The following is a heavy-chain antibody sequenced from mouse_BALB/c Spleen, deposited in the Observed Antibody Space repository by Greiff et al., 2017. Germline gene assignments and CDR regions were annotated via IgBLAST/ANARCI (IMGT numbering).Heavy chain of an antibody. J-gene: IGHJ4*01. CDR3: AREGGSSYGYAMDY. CDR2: IDPANGNT. CDR1: GFNIKYTY. V-gene: IGHV14-3*02. D-gene: IGHD1-1*01. Sequence: EVQLQQSGAELVKPGASVKLSCTASGFNIKYTYMHWVKQRPEQGLEWIGRIDPANGNTKYDPKFQGKATITADTSSNTAYLQLSSLTSEDTAVYYCAREGGSSYGYAMDYWGQGTSVTVSS.